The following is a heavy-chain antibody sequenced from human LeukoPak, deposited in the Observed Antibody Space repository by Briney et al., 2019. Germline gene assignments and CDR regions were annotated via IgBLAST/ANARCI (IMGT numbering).Heavy chain of an antibody. J-gene: IGHJ3*02. D-gene: IGHD6-13*01. CDR3: ARDGLILHSSTWRSDVFEI. Sequence: TGGTLRLSCVASGLTFSNYGISWVRQAPGKGLEWVSAISSTGGTTYYADSVKGHFTISRDNSKNTVYLQMNSLSAEDTAVYYCARDGLILHSSTWRSDVFEIWGQGTTVIVSS. CDR1: GLTFSNYG. CDR2: ISSTGGTT. V-gene: IGHV3-23*01.